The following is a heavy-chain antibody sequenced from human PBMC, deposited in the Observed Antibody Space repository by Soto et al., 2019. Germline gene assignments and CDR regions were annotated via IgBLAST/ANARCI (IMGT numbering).Heavy chain of an antibody. J-gene: IGHJ6*03. CDR3: ARDGSSFYYYYYYMDV. D-gene: IGHD6-6*01. V-gene: IGHV3-7*01. CDR2: IKQDGSEK. CDR1: GFTFSSYW. Sequence: PGGSLRLSCAASGFTFSSYWMSWVRQAPGKGLEWVANIKQDGSEKYYVDSVKGRFTISRDNARNSLYLQMNSLRAEDTAVYYCARDGSSFYYYYYYMDVWGKGTTVTVSS.